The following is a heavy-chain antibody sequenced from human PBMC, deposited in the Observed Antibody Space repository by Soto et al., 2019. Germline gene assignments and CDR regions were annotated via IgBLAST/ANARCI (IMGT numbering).Heavy chain of an antibody. CDR3: ARDFYPLAYYFDP. J-gene: IGHJ4*02. CDR2: GSGSNGNT. Sequence: QVQLVQSEAEVKKPGASVKVSCEASGYTFINHGISWVRQAPGQGLEWMGWGSGSNGNTKYAQKFQGRVTMTTETSTSTAHMELRNLRSDDTAVYFCARDFYPLAYYFDPWGQGTLVTVSS. V-gene: IGHV1-18*04. CDR1: GYTFINHG.